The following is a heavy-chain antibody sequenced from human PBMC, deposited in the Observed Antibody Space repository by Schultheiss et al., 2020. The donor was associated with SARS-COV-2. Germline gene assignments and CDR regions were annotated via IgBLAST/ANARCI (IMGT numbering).Heavy chain of an antibody. J-gene: IGHJ4*02. CDR2: MNPNSGNT. CDR3: ARRHPPYCGGDCYFDY. D-gene: IGHD2-21*02. V-gene: IGHV1-8*01. Sequence: ASVKVSCKASGYTFTSYDINWVRQATGQGLEWMGWMNPNSGNTGYAQKFQGRVTMTRNTSISTAYMELRSLRSDDTAVYYCARRHPPYCGGDCYFDYWGQGTLVTVSS. CDR1: GYTFTSYD.